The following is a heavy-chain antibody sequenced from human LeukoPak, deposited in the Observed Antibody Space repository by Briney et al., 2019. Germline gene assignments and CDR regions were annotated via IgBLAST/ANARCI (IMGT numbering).Heavy chain of an antibody. CDR3: AKDRGQGRITILGVITG. V-gene: IGHV3-23*01. CDR2: ISGSGGRT. D-gene: IGHD3-3*01. Sequence: GGSLRVSCAASGFTFSSYAMSWVSQAPGKGVEWVSGISGSGGRTYYAGSVKGRFTISRDNSKNTLYLQMNSLRAEDTAVYYCAKDRGQGRITILGVITGWGQGTLVTVSS. J-gene: IGHJ4*02. CDR1: GFTFSSYA.